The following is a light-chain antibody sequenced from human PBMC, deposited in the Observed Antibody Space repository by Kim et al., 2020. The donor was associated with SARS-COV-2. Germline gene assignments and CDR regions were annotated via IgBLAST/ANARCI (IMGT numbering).Light chain of an antibody. CDR1: QSITNY. CDR2: ASS. CDR3: QQSHTAPLLS. Sequence: DIQLTQSPSSLSASVGDRVTIACRSSQSITNYLNWYQQRPGKAPKLLIYASSTLQRGVPSRFSGSGSGTDFTLTISSLQPEAFATYYCQQSHTAPLLSFGGGTKVDIK. V-gene: IGKV1-39*01. J-gene: IGKJ4*01.